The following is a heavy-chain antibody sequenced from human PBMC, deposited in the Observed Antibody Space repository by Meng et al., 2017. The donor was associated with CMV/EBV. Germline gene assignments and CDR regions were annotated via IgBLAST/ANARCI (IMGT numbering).Heavy chain of an antibody. CDR2: IIPIFGTA. J-gene: IGHJ4*02. V-gene: IGHV1-69*12. CDR3: ARGYYDSSGYYYRGGYYFDY. CDR1: GGTFSSYA. Sequence: QGQLGRSGAEVKEPWSSVKVSCKASGGTFSSYAISWVRQAPGQGLEWMGGIIPIFGTANYAQKFQGRVTITADESTSTAYMELSSLRSEDTAVYYCARGYYDSSGYYYRGGYYFDYWGQGTLVTVSS. D-gene: IGHD3-22*01.